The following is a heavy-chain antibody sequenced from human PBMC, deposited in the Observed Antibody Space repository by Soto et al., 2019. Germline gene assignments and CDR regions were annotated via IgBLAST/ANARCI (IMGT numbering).Heavy chain of an antibody. CDR2: ICGSTI. CDR3: ARDRGPMGSVDTMRGY. V-gene: IGHV3-48*01. D-gene: IGHD5-12*01. J-gene: IGHJ4*02. Sequence: EVQLVESGGGLVQPGGSLTLSCAASGFASSDYGMMWVRQAPGKGLECISFICGSTIYYADSVKGRFTISRDNAKNSLFLQMNNLGAEDTAVYYCARDRGPMGSVDTMRGYWGQGILVTVSS. CDR1: GFASSDYG.